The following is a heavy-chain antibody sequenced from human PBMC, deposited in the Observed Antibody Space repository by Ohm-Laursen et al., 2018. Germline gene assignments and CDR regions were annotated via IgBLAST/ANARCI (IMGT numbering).Heavy chain of an antibody. CDR1: GVTFNSYA. Sequence: SVKVSCKPSGVTFNSYAISWVRQAPGQGLEWMGGVMPIFGTANYAQKFQGRVTITADKSTSTAYMELRSLRSDDTAVYYCAREDCSGGTCYKRADYWGQGTLVTVSS. J-gene: IGHJ4*02. D-gene: IGHD2-15*01. CDR3: AREDCSGGTCYKRADY. CDR2: VMPIFGTA. V-gene: IGHV1-69*06.